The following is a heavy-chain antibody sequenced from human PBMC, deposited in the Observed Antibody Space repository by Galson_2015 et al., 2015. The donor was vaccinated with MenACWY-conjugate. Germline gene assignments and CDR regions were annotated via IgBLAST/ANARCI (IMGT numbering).Heavy chain of an antibody. CDR2: IMPDGSET. CDR3: ARGLLKLDS. V-gene: IGHV3-7*01. J-gene: IGHJ5*01. Sequence: SMRLSCAASGFTFSTYWMTWVRQAPGKGLEWVANIMPDGSETYYVDSVKGRFTISRDNAKNSLYLQMNSLRVEDTAVYYCARGLLKLDSWGQGTLATISS. CDR1: GFTFSTYW.